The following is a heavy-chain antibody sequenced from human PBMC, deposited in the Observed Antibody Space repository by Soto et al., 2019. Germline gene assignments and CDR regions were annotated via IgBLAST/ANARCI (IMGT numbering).Heavy chain of an antibody. Sequence: ASVKVSCKASGYTFTSYDINWVRQATGQGLEWMGWMKPNCDNTVYAQKFQGRVTMTRNTSISTAYMELSSLRSEDTAVYYCARYHDSSGYYFSYWGQGTLVTVSS. V-gene: IGHV1-8*01. CDR2: MKPNCDNT. J-gene: IGHJ4*02. CDR3: ARYHDSSGYYFSY. D-gene: IGHD3-22*01. CDR1: GYTFTSYD.